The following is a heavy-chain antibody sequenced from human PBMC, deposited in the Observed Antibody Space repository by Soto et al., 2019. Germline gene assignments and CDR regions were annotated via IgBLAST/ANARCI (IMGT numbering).Heavy chain of an antibody. V-gene: IGHV4-31*03. D-gene: IGHD6-19*01. CDR1: GGSISSGGYY. J-gene: IGHJ6*02. CDR2: IYYSGST. CDR3: ARATGSGWYDCYYGMDV. Sequence: QVQLQESGPGLVKPSQTLSLTCTVSGGSISSGGYYWSWIRQHPGKGLEGIGYIYYSGSTDYNPSLKSRVTISVDTSKNQFSLKLSSVTAAVTAVYYCARATGSGWYDCYYGMDVWGQGTTVTVSS.